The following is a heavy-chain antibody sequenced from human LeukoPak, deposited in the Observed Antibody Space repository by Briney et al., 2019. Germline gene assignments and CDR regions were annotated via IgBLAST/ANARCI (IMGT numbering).Heavy chain of an antibody. CDR1: GFTFSSYE. CDR2: ISSSGSTI. J-gene: IGHJ4*02. V-gene: IGHV3-48*03. CDR3: AGCGEGYYYFRSKCYFDY. D-gene: IGHD3-22*01. Sequence: QPGGSLRLSCAASGFTFSSYEMNWVRQAPGKGLEWVSYISSSGSTIYYADSVKGRFTVSRDNAKNSLYLQMNSLRAEDTAVYYCAGCGEGYYYFRSKCYFDYWGQGTLVTVSS.